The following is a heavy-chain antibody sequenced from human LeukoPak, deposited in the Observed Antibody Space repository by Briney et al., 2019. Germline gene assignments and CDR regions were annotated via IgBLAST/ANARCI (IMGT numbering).Heavy chain of an antibody. CDR3: ASLRVGLNYDFC. D-gene: IGHD3-3*01. J-gene: IGHJ4*02. CDR1: GYTLTELS. V-gene: IGHV1-24*01. CDR2: FDPEDGET. Sequence: ASVKVSCKVSGYTLTELSMHWVRQAPGKGLEWMGGFDPEDGETIYAQKFQGRVTMTEDTSTDTAYMELSSLRSEDAAVYYCASLRVGLNYDFCWGQGTLVTVSS.